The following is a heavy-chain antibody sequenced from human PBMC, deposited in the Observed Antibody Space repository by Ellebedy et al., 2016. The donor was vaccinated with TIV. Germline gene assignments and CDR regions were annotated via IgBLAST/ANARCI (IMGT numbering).Heavy chain of an antibody. D-gene: IGHD1-26*01. J-gene: IGHJ6*02. CDR3: AKDMVFGDGKWEIDV. CDR1: GFTFSGYA. Sequence: PGGSLRLSCVASGFTFSGYAMSWVRQAPGKGLEWVSGINNGGSTTSYADSVKGRFTISRDNSRSTLYLQMNSLRAEDSAVYYCAKDMVFGDGKWEIDVWGQGTTVTVSS. V-gene: IGHV3-23*01. CDR2: INNGGSTT.